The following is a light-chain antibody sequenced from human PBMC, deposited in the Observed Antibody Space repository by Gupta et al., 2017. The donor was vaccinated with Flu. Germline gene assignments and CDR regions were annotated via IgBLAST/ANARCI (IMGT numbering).Light chain of an antibody. Sequence: QSALPPPASVSGSPGQPFTITCTATSSDVGAYSYVSWFRQDPGKAPKLMIYEVSYRPSGVSNRFSGSKSGNTASLTISGLQAEDEADYYCSSFTTSSTWVFGGGTKVTVL. CDR3: SSFTTSSTWV. CDR2: EVS. CDR1: SSDVGAYSY. J-gene: IGLJ3*02. V-gene: IGLV2-14*01.